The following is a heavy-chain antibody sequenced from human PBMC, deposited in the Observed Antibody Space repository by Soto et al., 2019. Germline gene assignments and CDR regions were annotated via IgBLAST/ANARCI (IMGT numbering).Heavy chain of an antibody. V-gene: IGHV3-23*01. CDR3: ARGSLY. CDR1: GFTFSSYA. J-gene: IGHJ4*02. CDR2: ISGSGGST. Sequence: GGSLRLSCAASGFTFSSYAMSWVRQAPGKGLEWVSAISGSGGSTYYADSVKGRLTISRDNSKNTLFLQMSTLRVEDTAVYYCARGSLYWGQGTLVTVSS.